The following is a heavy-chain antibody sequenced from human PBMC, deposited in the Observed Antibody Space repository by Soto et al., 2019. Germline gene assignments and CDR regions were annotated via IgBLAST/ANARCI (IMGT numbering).Heavy chain of an antibody. V-gene: IGHV1-3*05. CDR2: VNAGNGNT. Sequence: QVQLVQSGAEKKKPGASVKVSCKASGYTFTSYAIHWVRQAPGQRLEWMGWVNAGNGNTKYSQKFQGRVTITRDTSASTAYMELSSLRSEDTAVYYFARGFPLWFDPWGQGTLVTVSS. CDR1: GYTFTSYA. D-gene: IGHD3-3*01. J-gene: IGHJ5*02. CDR3: ARGFPLWFDP.